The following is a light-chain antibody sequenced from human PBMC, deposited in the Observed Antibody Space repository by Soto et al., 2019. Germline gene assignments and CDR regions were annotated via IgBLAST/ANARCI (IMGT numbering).Light chain of an antibody. CDR3: QTWDIGARVV. CDR1: SGHSSYA. Sequence: QPVLPQSHSASASLGASVKLTCTLSSGHSSYAIAWHQQQPEKGPRYLMKLSSDGSHSKGDGIPDRFSGSSSGAERYLTISSLQSEDEADYYCQTWDIGARVVFGGGTKLTVL. V-gene: IGLV4-69*01. CDR2: LSSDGSH. J-gene: IGLJ2*01.